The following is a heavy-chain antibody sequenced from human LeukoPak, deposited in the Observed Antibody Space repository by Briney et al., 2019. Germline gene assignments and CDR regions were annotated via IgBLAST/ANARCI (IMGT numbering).Heavy chain of an antibody. Sequence: ASVKVSCKASGGTFSSYAISWVRQAPGQGLEWMGGINPYNGNTNYAEKFQSRVTLTVDTSRTTASMELMGLTSDDTAVYYCARSSGGFYINRFDYWGQGTHVTVTS. CDR3: ARSSGGFYINRFDY. CDR2: INPYNGNT. V-gene: IGHV1-18*01. D-gene: IGHD3-16*01. J-gene: IGHJ4*02. CDR1: GGTFSSYA.